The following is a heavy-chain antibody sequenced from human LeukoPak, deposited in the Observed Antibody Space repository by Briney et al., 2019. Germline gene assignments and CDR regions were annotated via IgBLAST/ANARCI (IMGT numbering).Heavy chain of an antibody. D-gene: IGHD6-19*01. CDR1: GYTFTGYY. V-gene: IGHV1-2*02. CDR3: ARDIDIAVAAYYFDY. J-gene: IGHJ4*02. CDR2: INPNSGGT. Sequence: ASVKVSCKASGYTFTGYYMHWVRQAPGQGLEWMGWINPNSGGTNYAQKFQGRVTMTRDTSISTAYMELSGLRSDDTAVYYCARDIDIAVAAYYFDYWGQGTLVTVSS.